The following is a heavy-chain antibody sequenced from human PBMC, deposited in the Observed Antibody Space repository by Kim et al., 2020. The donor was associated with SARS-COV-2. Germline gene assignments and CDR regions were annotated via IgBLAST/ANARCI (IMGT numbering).Heavy chain of an antibody. Sequence: GGSLRLSCAASGFTFSSYGMHWVRQAPGKGLEWVAVIWYDGSNKYYADSVKGRFTISRDNSKNTLYLQMNSLRAEDTAVYYCAGDDILTGYYYYYGMDVWGQGTTVTVSS. CDR1: GFTFSSYG. CDR3: AGDDILTGYYYYYGMDV. V-gene: IGHV3-33*01. J-gene: IGHJ6*02. CDR2: IWYDGSNK. D-gene: IGHD3-9*01.